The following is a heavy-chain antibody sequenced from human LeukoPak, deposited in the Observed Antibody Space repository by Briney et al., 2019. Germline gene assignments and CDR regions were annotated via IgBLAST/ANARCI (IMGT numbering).Heavy chain of an antibody. CDR1: GFTFSDHY. D-gene: IGHD6-19*01. CDR2: ISTSGGTI. V-gene: IGHV3-11*01. Sequence: AGSLTLSCAASGFTFSDHYMTWSRQAPAPGLGLVSYISTSGGTINYADSLKGRFTVSRDNAKNSLFLQMNSLRAEDTAVYYCARGARIAVALYYFDYWGQGTLVTVSS. J-gene: IGHJ4*02. CDR3: ARGARIAVALYYFDY.